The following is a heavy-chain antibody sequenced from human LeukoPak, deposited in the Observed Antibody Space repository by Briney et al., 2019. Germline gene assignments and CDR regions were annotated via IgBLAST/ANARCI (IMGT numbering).Heavy chain of an antibody. CDR2: IWYDGSNK. CDR3: AKGAGQLGWYGGPDY. Sequence: AGSLRLSCAASGFTFSSYGMHWVGQGPGKGLEWVAVIWYDGSNKYYADSVKGRFTISRDNSKNTLYLQMNSLRAEDTAVYYCAKGAGQLGWYGGPDYWGQGTLVTVSS. D-gene: IGHD6-19*01. J-gene: IGHJ4*02. CDR1: GFTFSSYG. V-gene: IGHV3-33*06.